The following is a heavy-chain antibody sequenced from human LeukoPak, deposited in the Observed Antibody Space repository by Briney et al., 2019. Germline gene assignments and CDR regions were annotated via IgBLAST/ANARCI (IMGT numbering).Heavy chain of an antibody. CDR2: IIPIFGTA. CDR3: ARDGAPKEYYYYYYCMDV. CDR1: GGTFSSYA. Sequence: GASVKVSCKASGGTFSSYAISWVRQAPGQGLEWMGGIIPIFGTANYAQKFQGRVTITADESTSTAYMELSSLRSEDTAVYYCARDGAPKEYYYYYYCMDVWGKGTTVTVSS. V-gene: IGHV1-69*13. D-gene: IGHD3-16*01. J-gene: IGHJ6*03.